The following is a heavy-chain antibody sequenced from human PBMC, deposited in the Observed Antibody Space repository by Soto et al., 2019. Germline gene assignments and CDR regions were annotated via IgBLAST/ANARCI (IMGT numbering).Heavy chain of an antibody. J-gene: IGHJ6*02. CDR2: ISYDGSNK. D-gene: IGHD1-1*01. CDR1: GFTFSSYG. Sequence: QVQLVESGGGVVQPGRSLRLSCAASGFTFSSYGMHWVRQAPGKGLEWVAVISYDGSNKYYADSVKGRFTISGDNSKNTLYLQMNSLRAEDTAVYYCAKDLEYGMDVWGQGTTVTVSS. CDR3: AKDLEYGMDV. V-gene: IGHV3-30*18.